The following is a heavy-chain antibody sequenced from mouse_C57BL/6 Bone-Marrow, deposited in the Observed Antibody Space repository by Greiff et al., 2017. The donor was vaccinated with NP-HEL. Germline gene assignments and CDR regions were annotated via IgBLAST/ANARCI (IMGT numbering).Heavy chain of an antibody. J-gene: IGHJ1*03. CDR2: IDPSDSYT. CDR1: GYTFTSYW. V-gene: IGHV1-69*01. Sequence: VQLQQPGAELVMPGASVKLSCKASGYTFTSYWMHWVKQRPGQGLEWIGEIDPSDSYTNYNQKFKGKSTLTVDKSSSKAYMQLSSLTSEDSAVYYCAREEGAYYGSSYWYFDVWGTGTTVTVSS. D-gene: IGHD1-1*01. CDR3: AREEGAYYGSSYWYFDV.